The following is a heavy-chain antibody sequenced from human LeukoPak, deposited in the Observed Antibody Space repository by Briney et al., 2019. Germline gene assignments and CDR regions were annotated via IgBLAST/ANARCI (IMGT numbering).Heavy chain of an antibody. D-gene: IGHD6-13*01. V-gene: IGHV6-1*01. CDR2: TFYRSKWYN. CDR1: GDTVSSNSAS. J-gene: IGHJ4*02. CDR3: ARGHHISSWGFDY. Sequence: KPSQTLSLTCAIYGDTVSSNSASWNWIRQSPSRCLEWLGRTFYRSKWYNDYAVSVKSRITFNPDTSKNQFSLQLNSVTPEDTAVYYCARGHHISSWGFDYWGQGTLVTVSS.